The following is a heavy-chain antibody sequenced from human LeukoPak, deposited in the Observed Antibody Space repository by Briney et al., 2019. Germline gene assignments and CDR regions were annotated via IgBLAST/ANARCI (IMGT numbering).Heavy chain of an antibody. D-gene: IGHD4-17*01. CDR3: ARDTLRSTVGARYYFDY. Sequence: SETLSLTCTVSGGSISSYYWSWIRQPAGKGLEWIGRIYTSGSTNYNPSLKSRATMSVDTSKNQFSLKLSSVTAADTAVYYCARDTLRSTVGARYYFDYWGQGTLVTVSS. J-gene: IGHJ4*02. CDR2: IYTSGST. CDR1: GGSISSYY. V-gene: IGHV4-4*07.